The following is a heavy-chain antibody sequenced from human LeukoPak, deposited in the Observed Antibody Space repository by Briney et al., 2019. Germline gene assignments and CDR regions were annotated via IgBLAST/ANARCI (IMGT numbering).Heavy chain of an antibody. CDR3: ARLYYDFWSGYSHYYMDV. CDR1: GGSFSGYY. CDR2: INHSGST. J-gene: IGHJ6*03. D-gene: IGHD3-3*01. Sequence: SETLSLTCAVYGGSFSGYYWSWIRQPPGKGLVWIGEINHSGSTNYNPSLKSRVTISVDTSKNQFSLKLSSVTAADTAVYYCARLYYDFWSGYSHYYMDVWGKGTTVTVSS. V-gene: IGHV4-34*01.